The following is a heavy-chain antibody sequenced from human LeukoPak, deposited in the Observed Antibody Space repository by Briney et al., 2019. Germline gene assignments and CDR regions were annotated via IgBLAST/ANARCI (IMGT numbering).Heavy chain of an antibody. CDR2: IYNSGST. CDR1: GGSISSGTYY. D-gene: IGHD4-17*01. CDR3: ARDTTGTKDAFDI. V-gene: IGHV4-61*02. Sequence: SQTLSLTCTVSGGSISSGTYYLSWIRKPAGKGLEWIGRIYNSGSTKYNPSLKSRVAMSVDTSKNQCSLKLSSVTAADTAVYYCARDTTGTKDAFDIWGQGTMVTVSS. J-gene: IGHJ3*02.